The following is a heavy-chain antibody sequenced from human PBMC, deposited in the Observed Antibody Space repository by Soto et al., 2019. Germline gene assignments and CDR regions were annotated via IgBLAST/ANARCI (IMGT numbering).Heavy chain of an antibody. D-gene: IGHD2-21*01. CDR2: IYWNDDK. CDR1: GFSLSTSGVG. J-gene: IGHJ6*02. V-gene: IGHV2-5*01. CDR3: AHDTSGWRWLSDV. Sequence: GSGPTMVNPTQTLTLTCSFSGFSLSTSGVGVGWIRQPPGKAPEWLGIIYWNDDKRYSPSLKTRVTITKDTSRNQVVLIMTSVEADDTATYYCAHDTSGWRWLSDVWGQGTTVTVSS.